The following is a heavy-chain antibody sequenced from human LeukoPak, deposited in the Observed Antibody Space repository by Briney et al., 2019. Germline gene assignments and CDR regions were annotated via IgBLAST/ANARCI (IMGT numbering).Heavy chain of an antibody. CDR3: ARDRGPVVPACMDV. CDR2: INPNSGGT. J-gene: IGHJ6*02. Sequence: ASVKVSCKASGYTLTGYYMHWVRQAPGQGLEWMGWINPNSGGTNYAQKFQGRVTMTRDTSISTAYMELSRLRSDDTAVYYCARDRGPVVPACMDVWGQGTTVTVSS. V-gene: IGHV1-2*02. D-gene: IGHD2-2*01. CDR1: GYTLTGYY.